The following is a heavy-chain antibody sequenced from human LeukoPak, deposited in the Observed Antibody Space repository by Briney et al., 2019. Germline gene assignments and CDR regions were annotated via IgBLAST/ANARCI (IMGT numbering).Heavy chain of an antibody. CDR2: ISSDGSNE. CDR3: ARDRADYDSSGYLTGAYFDY. V-gene: IGHV3-30*04. CDR1: GFTFSGYS. Sequence: GGSLRLSCAASGFTFSGYSMHWVRQAPGKGLEWVAVISSDGSNEYYADSVKGRFTISRDNSKNTLYLQMNSLRAEDTAVYYCARDRADYDSSGYLTGAYFDYWGQGTLVTVSS. J-gene: IGHJ4*02. D-gene: IGHD3-22*01.